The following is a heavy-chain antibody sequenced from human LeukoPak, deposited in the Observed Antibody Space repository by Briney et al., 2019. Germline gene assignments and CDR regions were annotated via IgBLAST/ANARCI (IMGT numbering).Heavy chain of an antibody. J-gene: IGHJ3*02. CDR1: GGSISSSLYY. Sequence: NPSETLSLTCTVSGGSISSSLYYWGWIRQPPGKGLEWIGIIYYSGSTYYNPSLKSRVTISVETSKNQVSLRLSSVTAADTAVYYCARQGAGGRAFDIWGQGTMVTVSS. CDR3: ARQGAGGRAFDI. V-gene: IGHV4-39*01. D-gene: IGHD6-19*01. CDR2: IYYSGST.